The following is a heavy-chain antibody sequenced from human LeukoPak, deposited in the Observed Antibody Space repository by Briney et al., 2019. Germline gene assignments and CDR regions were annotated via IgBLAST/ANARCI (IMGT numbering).Heavy chain of an antibody. D-gene: IGHD7-27*01. Sequence: GGSLRLSCSASGFTFSGHFMHWVRQAPGKGLEYVSSISVNGDKTLYAESVKGRFTISRDNSKNTLYLQLSSLRLEDTAIYYCLKDLTGTWSFDHWGQGTLPTVSS. CDR2: ISVNGDKT. CDR1: GFTFSGHF. CDR3: LKDLTGTWSFDH. V-gene: IGHV3-64D*06. J-gene: IGHJ4*02.